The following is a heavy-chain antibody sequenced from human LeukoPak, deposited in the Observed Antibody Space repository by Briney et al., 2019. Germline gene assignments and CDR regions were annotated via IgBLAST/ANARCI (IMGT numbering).Heavy chain of an antibody. J-gene: IGHJ4*02. CDR2: IKQDGSEK. CDR1: GFTVSNNY. CDR3: ARVGCSSTSCYAVGY. V-gene: IGHV3-7*01. Sequence: SGGSLRLSCAASGFTVSNNYMSWVRQAPGKGLEWVANIKQDGSEKYYVDSVKGRFTISRDNAKNSLYLQMNSLRAEDTAVYYCARVGCSSTSCYAVGYWGQGTLVTVSS. D-gene: IGHD2-2*01.